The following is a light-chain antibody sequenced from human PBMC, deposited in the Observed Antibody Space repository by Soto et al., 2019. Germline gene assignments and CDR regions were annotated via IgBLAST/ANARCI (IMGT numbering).Light chain of an antibody. CDR1: SSDVGGHNY. J-gene: IGLJ3*02. CDR3: SSTAGNNNLV. V-gene: IGLV2-8*01. Sequence: ALTQSPSASGSPGQSVTISCTGTSSDVGGHNYVSWYQHHPGKAPKLIIYEVSKRPSGVPDRFSGSKSGNTASLTVSGLQAEDEAVYYCSSTAGNNNLVFGGGTKLTVL. CDR2: EVS.